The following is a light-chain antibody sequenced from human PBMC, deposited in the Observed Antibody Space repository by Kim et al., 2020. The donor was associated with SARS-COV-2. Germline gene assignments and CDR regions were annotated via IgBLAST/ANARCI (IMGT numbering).Light chain of an antibody. J-gene: IGKJ1*01. Sequence: EMVMTQSPATLSVSPGERATLSCRASQSVSSNLAWYQQKPGQAPRLLIYGASTRATGIPARSSGSGSGTEFTLTISSLQSEDFAVYYCQQYNNWLWTFGQGTKVDIK. CDR2: GAS. V-gene: IGKV3-15*01. CDR1: QSVSSN. CDR3: QQYNNWLWT.